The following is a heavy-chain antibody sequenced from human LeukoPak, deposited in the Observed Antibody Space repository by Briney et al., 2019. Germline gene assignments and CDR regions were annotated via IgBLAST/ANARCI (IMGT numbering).Heavy chain of an antibody. CDR1: GFTFSTYA. D-gene: IGHD5-18*01. CDR3: AKDAASGYSYGYINY. Sequence: PGGSLRLSCAASGFTFSTYAMSWVRQAPGKGLEWVSAISGSGGRTYYADSVKGRFTISRDISENTLYLQMNNLRGEDTAIYYCAKDAASGYSYGYINYWGQGTLVTVSS. V-gene: IGHV3-23*01. CDR2: ISGSGGRT. J-gene: IGHJ4*02.